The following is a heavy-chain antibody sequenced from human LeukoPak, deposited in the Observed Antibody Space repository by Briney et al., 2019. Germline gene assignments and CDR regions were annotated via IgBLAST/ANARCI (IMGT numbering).Heavy chain of an antibody. CDR3: AIVRSRWMGIDY. V-gene: IGHV1-46*01. Sequence: ASVKVSCKASGYTFTSYYMHWVRQAPGQGLEWMGIINPSGGSTSYAQKFQGRVTMTRDTSTSTVYMELSSLRSEDTAVYYCAIVRSRWMGIDYRGQGTLVTVSS. CDR1: GYTFTSYY. D-gene: IGHD6-19*01. CDR2: INPSGGST. J-gene: IGHJ4*02.